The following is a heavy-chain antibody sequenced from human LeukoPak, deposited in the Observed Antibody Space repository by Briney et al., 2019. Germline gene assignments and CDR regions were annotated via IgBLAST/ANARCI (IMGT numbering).Heavy chain of an antibody. D-gene: IGHD3-3*01. CDR3: ARAGFWSGYDY. J-gene: IGHJ4*02. Sequence: SETLSLTCTVSGGSISSGGYYWSWLRQHPGKGLEWIGYIYYSGSTYYNPSLKSRVTISVDTSKNQFSLKLSSVTAADTAVYYCARAGFWSGYDYWGQGTLVTVSS. CDR1: GGSISSGGYY. CDR2: IYYSGST. V-gene: IGHV4-31*03.